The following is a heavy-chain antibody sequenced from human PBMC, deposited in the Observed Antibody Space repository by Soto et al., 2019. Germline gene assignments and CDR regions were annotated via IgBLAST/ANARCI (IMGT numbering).Heavy chain of an antibody. Sequence: EVQLVESGGGLVQPGGSLRLSCTASGFAVRHNYMTWVRQAPGKGLEWVSLIYSGGDTAYADSVKGRFTISRHTSQNTLYRQMNSLRAEDTAVYYWARKTDTIPSGGDVWGKGTAVTVSS. D-gene: IGHD3-10*01. CDR1: GFAVRHNY. CDR2: IYSGGDT. CDR3: ARKTDTIPSGGDV. V-gene: IGHV3-53*04. J-gene: IGHJ6*04.